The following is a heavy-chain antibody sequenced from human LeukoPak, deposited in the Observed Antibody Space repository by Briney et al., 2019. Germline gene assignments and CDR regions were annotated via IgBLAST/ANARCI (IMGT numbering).Heavy chain of an antibody. J-gene: IGHJ4*02. CDR3: ARDDY. V-gene: IGHV7-4-1*02. Sequence: ASVTVSCKASGNTFTRFAINWVRQAPGQGLEWMGWIDTNTGNPTYAQDFTGRFVFSLDTSVSTAYLQISSLKTEDTAVYYCARDDYWGQGTPVTVSS. CDR2: IDTNTGNP. CDR1: GNTFTRFA.